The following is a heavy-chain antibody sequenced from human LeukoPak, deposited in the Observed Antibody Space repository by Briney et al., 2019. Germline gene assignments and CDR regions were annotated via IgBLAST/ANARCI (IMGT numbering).Heavy chain of an antibody. D-gene: IGHD2-2*01. Sequence: GASVKVSCKASGGTFSSYAISWVRQAPGQGLEWMGGIIPIFGTANYAQKFQGRVTITADESTSTAYMELSSLRSEDTAVYYCATSPAVVVPAATSYYYYYYMDVWGKGTTVTISS. V-gene: IGHV1-69*13. CDR1: GGTFSSYA. CDR2: IIPIFGTA. CDR3: ATSPAVVVPAATSYYYYYYMDV. J-gene: IGHJ6*03.